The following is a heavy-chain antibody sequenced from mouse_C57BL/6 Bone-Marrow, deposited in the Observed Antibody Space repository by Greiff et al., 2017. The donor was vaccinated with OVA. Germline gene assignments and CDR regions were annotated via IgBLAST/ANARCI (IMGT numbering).Heavy chain of an antibody. V-gene: IGHV5-6*01. CDR1: GFTFSSYG. CDR2: ISSGGSYT. J-gene: IGHJ4*01. D-gene: IGHD1-1*01. Sequence: EVMLVESGGDLVKPGGSLKLSCAASGFTFSSYGMSWVRQTPDKRLEWVATISSGGSYTYYPDSVKGRFTISRDNAKNTLYLQMSSLKSEDTAMYYCARNYGSLDYAMDYCGQGTSVTASS. CDR3: ARNYGSLDYAMDY.